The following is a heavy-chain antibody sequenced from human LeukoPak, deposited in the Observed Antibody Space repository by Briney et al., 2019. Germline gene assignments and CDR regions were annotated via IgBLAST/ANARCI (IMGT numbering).Heavy chain of an antibody. D-gene: IGHD6-13*01. CDR1: GFTFSSYV. CDR2: ISYDGGNK. V-gene: IGHV3-30-3*01. Sequence: GGSLRLSCAVSGFTFSSYVMSWVRQAPGKGLEWVAVISYDGGNKYYADSLKGRFTISRDNSKNTLYLQMNSLRAEDTAVYYCARGPLAAAKSGLDVWGQGTTVTVSS. CDR3: ARGPLAAAKSGLDV. J-gene: IGHJ6*02.